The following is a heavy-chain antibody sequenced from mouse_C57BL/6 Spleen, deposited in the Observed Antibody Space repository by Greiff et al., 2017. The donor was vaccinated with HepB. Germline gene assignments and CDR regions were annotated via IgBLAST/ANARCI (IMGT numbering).Heavy chain of an antibody. CDR3: ARSIYYGYDGYFDY. Sequence: EVKLMESGPGMVKPSQSLSITCTVTGYSITSGYDWHWIRHFPGNKLEWMGYISYSGSTNYNPSLKSRISITHDTSKNHFFLKLNSVTTEATATYYCARSIYYGYDGYFDYWGQGTTLTVSS. V-gene: IGHV3-1*01. J-gene: IGHJ2*01. CDR1: GYSITSGYD. CDR2: ISYSGST. D-gene: IGHD2-2*01.